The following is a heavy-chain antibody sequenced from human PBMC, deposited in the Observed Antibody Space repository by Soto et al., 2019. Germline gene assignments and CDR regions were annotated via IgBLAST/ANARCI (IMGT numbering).Heavy chain of an antibody. CDR1: GDSVSSSSAA. CDR3: VRDRTANTWYDY. J-gene: IGHJ4*02. D-gene: IGHD6-13*01. V-gene: IGHV6-1*01. CDR2: TYYRSKWYN. Sequence: SQTLSLTCVISGDSVSSSSAAWNWIRQSPSRGLEWLGRTYYRSKWYNDYAGSVKSRITINPDTSKNQFSLQLNSVIPYDAAVYYCVRDRTANTWYDYWGQGTPVTVSS.